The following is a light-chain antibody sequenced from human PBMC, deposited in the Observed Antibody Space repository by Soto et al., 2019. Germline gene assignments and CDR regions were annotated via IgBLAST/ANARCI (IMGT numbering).Light chain of an antibody. CDR2: GAS. CDR1: QSAASSF. V-gene: IGKV3-20*01. J-gene: IGKJ5*01. CDR3: QQYGSSPIT. Sequence: EIVFTQSPGTLSLSPGERATLSCRASQSAASSFLAWYQQKPGQAPRLLMYGASSRATGIPDRFSGSGSGTDFTLTISRLDPEDFAVYYCQQYGSSPITFGQGTRLEIK.